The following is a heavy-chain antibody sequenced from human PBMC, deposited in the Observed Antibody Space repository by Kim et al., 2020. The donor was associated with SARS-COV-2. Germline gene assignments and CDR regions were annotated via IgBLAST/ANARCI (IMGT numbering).Heavy chain of an antibody. CDR2: ISWNSGSI. Sequence: LRLSCAASGFTFDDYAMHWVRQAPGKGLEWVSGISWNSGSIGYADSVKGRFTISRDNAKNSLYLQMNSLRAEDTALYYCAKDIGWELLGPPWFDPWGQGTLVTVSS. V-gene: IGHV3-9*01. J-gene: IGHJ5*02. D-gene: IGHD1-26*01. CDR1: GFTFDDYA. CDR3: AKDIGWELLGPPWFDP.